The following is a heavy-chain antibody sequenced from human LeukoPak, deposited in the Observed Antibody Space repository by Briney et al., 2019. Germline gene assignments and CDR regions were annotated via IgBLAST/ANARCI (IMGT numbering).Heavy chain of an antibody. Sequence: GGSLRHSCAPPGFTFSNAGITWGRHAPGLGLEWVGRVKSKRDGGTADNAAPVKGRFTISSDDARNTLSLQMNSLKPEDTGVYYCTTDAKDIVTTIGALDFWGQGTLVTVSS. CDR1: GFTFSNAG. CDR2: VKSKRDGGTA. V-gene: IGHV3-15*01. D-gene: IGHD5-12*01. J-gene: IGHJ4*02. CDR3: TTDAKDIVTTIGALDF.